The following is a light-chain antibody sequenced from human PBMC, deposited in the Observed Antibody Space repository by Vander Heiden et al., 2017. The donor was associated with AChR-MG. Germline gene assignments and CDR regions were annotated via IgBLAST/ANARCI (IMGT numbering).Light chain of an antibody. CDR2: DDS. CDR1: NLGRKS. CDR3: QVWDSSSDHVV. V-gene: IGLV3-21*02. J-gene: IGLJ2*01. Sequence: DALTQPPSVSVAPGQTARLTRGGNNLGRKSVHWYQQKPGPAPVLVVYDDSDRPSGVPERFSGSNSGNTATLTISRVEAGDEADYYCQVWDSSSDHVVFGGGTKLTVL.